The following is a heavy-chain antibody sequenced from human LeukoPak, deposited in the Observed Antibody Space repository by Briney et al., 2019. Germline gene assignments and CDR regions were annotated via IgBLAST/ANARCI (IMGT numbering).Heavy chain of an antibody. V-gene: IGHV3-11*04. J-gene: IGHJ4*02. CDR3: ARDKYNSGAYGDFDH. CDR2: ISSRGDTI. CDR1: GFTFSDYY. Sequence: GGSLRLSCTASGFTFSDYYMTWIRQAPGKGLEWVSYISSRGDTIYYAGSVKGRFTISRDNAKNSLYLQMNSLRAGDTAVYYCARDKYNSGAYGDFDHWGQGTLVTVSS. D-gene: IGHD6-19*01.